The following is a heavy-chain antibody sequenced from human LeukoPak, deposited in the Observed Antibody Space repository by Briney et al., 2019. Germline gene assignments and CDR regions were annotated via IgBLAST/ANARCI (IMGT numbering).Heavy chain of an antibody. Sequence: GGSLRLSCAASGFTFRSYAMSCVRQAPGKGLEWVSAISGSGGSTYYADSVKGRFTISSDNSKNTLYLQMNSLRAEDTAVYYCAKDTNFGSWTDYWGQGTLVTVSS. CDR3: AKDTNFGSWTDY. D-gene: IGHD6-13*01. CDR2: ISGSGGST. J-gene: IGHJ4*02. V-gene: IGHV3-23*01. CDR1: GFTFRSYA.